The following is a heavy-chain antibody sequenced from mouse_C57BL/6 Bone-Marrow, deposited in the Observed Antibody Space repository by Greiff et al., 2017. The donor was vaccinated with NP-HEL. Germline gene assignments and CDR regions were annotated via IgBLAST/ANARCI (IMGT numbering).Heavy chain of an antibody. J-gene: IGHJ2*01. V-gene: IGHV3-6*01. D-gene: IGHD3-1*01. CDR1: GYSITSGYY. Sequence: ESGPGLVKPSQSLSLTCSVPGYSITSGYYWNWIRQFPGNKLEWMGYISYDGSNNYNPSLKNRISITRDTSKNQFFLKLNSVTTEDTATYYCARGGATTDWGQGTTLTVSS. CDR3: ARGGATTD. CDR2: ISYDGSN.